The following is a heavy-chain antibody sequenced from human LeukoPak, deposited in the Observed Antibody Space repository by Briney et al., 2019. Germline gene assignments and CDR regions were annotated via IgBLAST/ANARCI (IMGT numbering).Heavy chain of an antibody. Sequence: GGSLRLSCAASGFTFSSYEMNWVRQAPGKGLEWVSYISSSDSTIYYADSVKGRFTISRDNAKNSLYLQMNSLRADDTAVYHCARGNGATRDFDYWGQGTLVTVSS. CDR2: ISSSDSTI. CDR1: GFTFSSYE. D-gene: IGHD1-26*01. J-gene: IGHJ4*02. CDR3: ARGNGATRDFDY. V-gene: IGHV3-48*03.